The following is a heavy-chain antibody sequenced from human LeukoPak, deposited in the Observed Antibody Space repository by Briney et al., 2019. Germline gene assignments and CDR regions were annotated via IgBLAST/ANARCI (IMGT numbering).Heavy chain of an antibody. D-gene: IGHD6-13*01. CDR1: GFTFSSYW. CDR3: ARDPWGIASSRLFDY. J-gene: IGHJ4*02. CDR2: FSPSGGGT. V-gene: IGHV3-23*01. Sequence: GGSLRLSCAASGFTFSSYWMSWVRQAPGKGLEWVSAFSPSGGGTYYADSVKGRFTISRDNSKNTLYLQMNSLRAEDTALYYCARDPWGIASSRLFDYWGQGTLVTVSS.